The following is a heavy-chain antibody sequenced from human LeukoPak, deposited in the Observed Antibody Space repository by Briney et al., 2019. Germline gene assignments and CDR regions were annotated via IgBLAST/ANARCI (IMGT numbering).Heavy chain of an antibody. D-gene: IGHD2-21*02. Sequence: GRSLRLSCAASGFTFRNYPMHWVRQAPGKGLEWVAVISHDGGNKYYADSVKGRFTISRDNSKNTLFLQMNSLRLDDTAVYYCTRSGFGDYDFDPWGQGTLVTVSS. J-gene: IGHJ5*02. CDR1: GFTFRNYP. V-gene: IGHV3-30*04. CDR3: TRSGFGDYDFDP. CDR2: ISHDGGNK.